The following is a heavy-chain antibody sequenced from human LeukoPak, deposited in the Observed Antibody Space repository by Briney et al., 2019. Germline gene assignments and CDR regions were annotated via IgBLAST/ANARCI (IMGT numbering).Heavy chain of an antibody. V-gene: IGHV4-39*01. CDR1: GGSISSSSYY. CDR3: ARLASGAPLGKFNEQQLASYYYYYGMDV. CDR2: IYYSGST. J-gene: IGHJ6*02. D-gene: IGHD6-13*01. Sequence: ASETLSLTCTVSGGSISSSSYYWGWIRQPPGEGLEWIGSIYYSGSTYYNPSLKSRVTISVDTSKNQFSLKLSSVTAADTAVYYCARLASGAPLGKFNEQQLASYYYYYGMDVWGQGTTVTVSS.